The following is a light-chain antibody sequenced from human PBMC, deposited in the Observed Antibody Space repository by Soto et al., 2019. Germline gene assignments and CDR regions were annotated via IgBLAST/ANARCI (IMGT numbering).Light chain of an antibody. Sequence: EIVMTQSPATLSVSPGERATLSCRASQRVSSNLAWYQQKPGQAPRLLIYGGSTRATDIPDRFSGSGSGTEFTLTISSLQSEDSAVDNCQQYNSWPSGTFGQGTRLEIK. J-gene: IGKJ5*01. CDR1: QRVSSN. V-gene: IGKV3-15*01. CDR2: GGS. CDR3: QQYNSWPSGT.